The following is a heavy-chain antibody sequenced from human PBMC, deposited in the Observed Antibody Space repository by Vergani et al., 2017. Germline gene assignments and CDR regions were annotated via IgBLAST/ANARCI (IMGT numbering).Heavy chain of an antibody. CDR1: GGSISSSSYY. D-gene: IGHD3-10*01. V-gene: IGHV4-39*07. CDR3: ERDRPNYYGSGSYDAFDI. J-gene: IGHJ3*02. CDR2: IYYSGST. Sequence: QLQLQESGPGLVKPSETLSLTCTVSGGSISSSSYYWGWIRQPPGKGLEWIGSIYYSGSTDYNPSLKSRVTISVDTSKNQFSLKLSSVTAADTAVYYCERDRPNYYGSGSYDAFDIWGQGTMVTVSS.